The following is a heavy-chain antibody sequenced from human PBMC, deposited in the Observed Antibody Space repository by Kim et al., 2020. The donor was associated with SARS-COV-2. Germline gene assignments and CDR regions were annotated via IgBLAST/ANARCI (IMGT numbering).Heavy chain of an antibody. D-gene: IGHD1-7*01. CDR2: FDPEDGET. V-gene: IGHV1-24*01. J-gene: IGHJ6*02. Sequence: ASVKVSCKVSGYTLTELSMHWVRQAPGKGLEWMGGFDPEDGETIYAQKFQGRVTMTEDTSTDTAYMELSSLRSEDTAVYYCATSTSITGTRAIYYYYYGMDVWGQGTPVTVSS. CDR3: ATSTSITGTRAIYYYYYGMDV. CDR1: GYTLTELS.